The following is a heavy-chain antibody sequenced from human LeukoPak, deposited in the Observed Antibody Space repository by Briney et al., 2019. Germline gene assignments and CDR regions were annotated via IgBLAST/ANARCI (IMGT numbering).Heavy chain of an antibody. D-gene: IGHD5/OR15-5a*01. J-gene: IGHJ4*02. V-gene: IGHV4-39*01. CDR2: IYYSGST. Sequence: SESLSLTCTVSGGSISSSSYYWGWIRQPPGKGLEWIGSIYYSGSTYYNPSLKSRVTISVDTSKNQFSLKLSSVTAADTAVYYCARLLSGQPLDYWGQGTLVTVSS. CDR1: GGSISSSSYY. CDR3: ARLLSGQPLDY.